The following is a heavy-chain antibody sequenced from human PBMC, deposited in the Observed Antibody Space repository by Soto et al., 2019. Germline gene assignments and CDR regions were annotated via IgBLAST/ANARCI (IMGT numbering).Heavy chain of an antibody. CDR2: IYHSGST. Sequence: SETLSLTCAVSGGSISSSNWWSWVRQPPGKGLEWIGEIYHSGSTNYNPSLKSRVTISVDKSKNQFSLKLSSVTAADTAVYYCARVSKVEKTYYDILTGYYNGPKFDYWGQGTLVTVSS. CDR1: GGSISSSNW. D-gene: IGHD3-9*01. V-gene: IGHV4-4*02. J-gene: IGHJ4*02. CDR3: ARVSKVEKTYYDILTGYYNGPKFDY.